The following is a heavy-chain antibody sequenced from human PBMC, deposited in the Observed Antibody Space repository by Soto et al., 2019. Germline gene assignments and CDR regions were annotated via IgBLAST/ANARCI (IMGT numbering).Heavy chain of an antibody. V-gene: IGHV3-33*01. J-gene: IGHJ4*02. CDR3: AAWAEGAAEVH. D-gene: IGHD2-15*01. Sequence: GGSLRLSCETSGFSFSVYGMHWVRQAPGKGLEWVAVIWYDASKQFYAASVEGRFTISRDNSKAILYLQMNSLRAEDTAVYYCAAWAEGAAEVHWGQGTLVTVS. CDR2: IWYDASKQ. CDR1: GFSFSVYG.